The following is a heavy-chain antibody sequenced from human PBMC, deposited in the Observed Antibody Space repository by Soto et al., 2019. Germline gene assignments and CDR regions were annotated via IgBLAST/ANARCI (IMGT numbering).Heavy chain of an antibody. Sequence: GESLKISCKGSGYSFTSYWIGWVRQMPGKGLEWMGIIYPGDSDTRYSPSFQGQVTISADKSISTAYLQWSSLKASDTAMYYCARNVAATGYYYYGMDVWGQGTTVTSP. CDR2: IYPGDSDT. CDR1: GYSFTSYW. CDR3: ARNVAATGYYYYGMDV. V-gene: IGHV5-51*01. D-gene: IGHD6-19*01. J-gene: IGHJ6*02.